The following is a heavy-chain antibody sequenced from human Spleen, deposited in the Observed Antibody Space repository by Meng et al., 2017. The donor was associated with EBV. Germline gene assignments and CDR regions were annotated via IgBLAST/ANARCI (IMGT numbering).Heavy chain of an antibody. CDR1: GDSSSTSNR. Sequence: QQQCPGLLKLSRTLPLTYAVAGDSSSTSNRWSWIRQPPGKGLEWIGEIFHSGNPNYNPSLKSRVTISVDTSKNQFSLNLTSVTAADTAVYYCARDVYSGRYYAYGHWGQGTLVTVSS. CDR2: IFHSGNP. J-gene: IGHJ4*02. CDR3: ARDVYSGRYYAYGH. V-gene: IGHV4-4*02. D-gene: IGHD1-26*01.